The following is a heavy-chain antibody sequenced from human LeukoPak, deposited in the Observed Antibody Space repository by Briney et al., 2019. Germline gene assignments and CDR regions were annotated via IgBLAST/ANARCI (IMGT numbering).Heavy chain of an antibody. CDR2: INPNSGGT. J-gene: IGHJ4*02. V-gene: IGHV1-2*02. Sequence: ASVKVSCKASGYTYTGYYMHWVRQAPGQGLEWMGWINPNSGGTNYAQKVQGRVTMTRDTSISTAYMELSRLRSDDTAVYYCARDLEWEPSYCFDYWGQGTLVTVSS. CDR1: GYTYTGYY. CDR3: ARDLEWEPSYCFDY. D-gene: IGHD1-26*01.